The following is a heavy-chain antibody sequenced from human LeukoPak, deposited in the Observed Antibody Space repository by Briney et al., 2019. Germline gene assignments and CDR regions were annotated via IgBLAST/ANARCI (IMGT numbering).Heavy chain of an antibody. CDR3: ARADTATFYFDY. D-gene: IGHD5-18*01. Sequence: SETLSLTCTVSGGSISSGGYYWSWIRQHPGKGLEWIGYIYYSGSTYYNPSLKSRVTISVDTSKNRFSLKLSSVTAADTAVYYCARADTATFYFDYWGQGTLVTVSS. CDR1: GGSISSGGYY. V-gene: IGHV4-31*03. J-gene: IGHJ4*02. CDR2: IYYSGST.